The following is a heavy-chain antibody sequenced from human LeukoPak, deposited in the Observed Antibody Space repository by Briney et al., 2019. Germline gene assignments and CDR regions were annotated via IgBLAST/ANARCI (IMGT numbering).Heavy chain of an antibody. V-gene: IGHV3-48*01. CDR1: GFTFSNYG. D-gene: IGHD2-15*01. CDR2: ISSSSSLI. Sequence: PGGSLRLSCAASGFTFSNYGMNWVRQAPGKGLEWISYISSSSSLIYYADSVKGRFTISRDNSKNTLYLQMNILRAEDTAVYYCARDRLAGDSGGTCCDYFDYWGQGTLVTVSS. J-gene: IGHJ4*02. CDR3: ARDRLAGDSGGTCCDYFDY.